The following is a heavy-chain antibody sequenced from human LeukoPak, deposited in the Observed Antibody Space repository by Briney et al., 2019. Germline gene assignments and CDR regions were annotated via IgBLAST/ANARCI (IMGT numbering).Heavy chain of an antibody. CDR1: GFTFRNYW. Sequence: GGSLRLSCVASGFTFRNYWISWVRQAPGEGLEWVANIKQDGSEKNYVDSVKGRFTIARDNAENSLYLQMNSLRVEDTAVYFCATRLGWGQGTLVTVSS. J-gene: IGHJ4*02. V-gene: IGHV3-7*01. CDR2: IKQDGSEK. CDR3: ATRLG.